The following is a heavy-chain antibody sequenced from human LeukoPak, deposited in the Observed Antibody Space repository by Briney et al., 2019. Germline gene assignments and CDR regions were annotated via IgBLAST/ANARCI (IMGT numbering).Heavy chain of an antibody. CDR2: INHSGST. V-gene: IGHV4-34*01. J-gene: IGHJ6*03. D-gene: IGHD2-2*01. Sequence: SETLSLTCAVYGGSFSGYYWSWIRQPPGKGLEWIGEINHSGSTNYNPSLKSRVTISVDTSKSQFSLKLSSVTAADTAVYYCARQPRVRYQLPTYYYYYMDVWGKGTTVTVSS. CDR1: GGSFSGYY. CDR3: ARQPRVRYQLPTYYYYYMDV.